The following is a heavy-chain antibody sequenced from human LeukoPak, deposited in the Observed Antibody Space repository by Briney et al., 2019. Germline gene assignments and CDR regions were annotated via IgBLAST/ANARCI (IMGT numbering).Heavy chain of an antibody. D-gene: IGHD3-16*02. J-gene: IGHJ4*02. V-gene: IGHV3-15*01. CDR1: GLTFNNAW. CDR3: TTEYYDYIWGSYRFAYDY. Sequence: GGSLRLSCTASGLTFNNAWMTWVRQAPGKGLEWVGRIKSKIDGGTTDYVAPVKGRFTISRDDSINTLYLQMNSLKTEDTAIYYCTTEYYDYIWGSYRFAYDYWGQGTLVTVSS. CDR2: IKSKIDGGTT.